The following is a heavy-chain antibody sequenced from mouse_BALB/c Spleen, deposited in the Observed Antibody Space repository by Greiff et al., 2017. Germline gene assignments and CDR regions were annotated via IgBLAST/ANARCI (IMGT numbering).Heavy chain of an antibody. V-gene: IGHV5-4*02. J-gene: IGHJ3*01. D-gene: IGHD1-1*01. CDR3: AINYYGTPY. Sequence: EVNLVESGGGLVKPGGFLKLSCAASGFTFSDYYMYWVRQTPEKRLEWVATISDGGSYTYYPDSVKGRFTISRDNAKNNLYLQMSSLKSEDTAMYYCAINYYGTPYWGQWTLVTVSA. CDR1: GFTFSDYY. CDR2: ISDGGSYT.